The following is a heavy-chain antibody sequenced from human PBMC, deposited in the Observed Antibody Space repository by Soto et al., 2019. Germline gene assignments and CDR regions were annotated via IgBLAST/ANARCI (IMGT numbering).Heavy chain of an antibody. CDR1: GFTFSSYG. CDR3: AKDRERWLQFAFDI. J-gene: IGHJ3*02. V-gene: IGHV3-30*18. CDR2: ISYDGSNK. D-gene: IGHD5-12*01. Sequence: QVQLVESGGGVVQPGRSLRLSCAASGFTFSSYGMHWVRQAPGKGLEWVAVISYDGSNKYYADSVKGRFTISRDNSKNTLYLQMNSLRAEDTAVYYCAKDRERWLQFAFDIWGQGTMVTVSS.